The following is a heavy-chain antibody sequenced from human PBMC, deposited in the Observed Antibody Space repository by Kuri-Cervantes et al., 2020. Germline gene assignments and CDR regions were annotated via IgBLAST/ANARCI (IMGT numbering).Heavy chain of an antibody. CDR3: ARGRDTAMVLWYYYYYGMDV. J-gene: IGHJ6*02. CDR2: INPNSGGT. V-gene: IGHV1-2*04. D-gene: IGHD5-18*01. CDR1: GYTFNGYY. Sequence: ASVKVSCKASGYTFNGYYMHWVRQAPGQGLEWMGWINPNSGGTNYAQKFQGWVTMTRDTSISTAYMELSRLRSEDTAVYYCARGRDTAMVLWYYYYYGMDVWGQGTTVTVSS.